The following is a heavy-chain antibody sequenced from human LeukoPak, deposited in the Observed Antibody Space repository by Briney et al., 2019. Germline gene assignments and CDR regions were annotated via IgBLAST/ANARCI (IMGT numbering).Heavy chain of an antibody. V-gene: IGHV3-23*01. CDR1: GFTISSYA. CDR3: AKEPDYGDYFDY. J-gene: IGHJ4*02. Sequence: GGSLRLSCAASGFTISSYAMSWVRQAPGKGLEWVSAISGSGGSTYYADSVKGRFTISRDNSKNTLYLQMDSLRAEDTAVYYCAKEPDYGDYFDYWGQGTLVTVSS. D-gene: IGHD4-17*01. CDR2: ISGSGGST.